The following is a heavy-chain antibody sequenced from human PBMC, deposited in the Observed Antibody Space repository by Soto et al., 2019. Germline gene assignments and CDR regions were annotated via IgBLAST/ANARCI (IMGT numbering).Heavy chain of an antibody. Sequence: GGSLRLSCAASGFTFSSYGMHWVRQAPGKGLEWVAVIWYDGSNKYYADSVKGRFTISRDNSKNTPYLQMNSLRAEDTAVYYCSRSPGVVVPYYFDFWGQGTLVTVSS. CDR3: SRSPGVVVPYYFDF. V-gene: IGHV3-33*01. D-gene: IGHD2-21*01. CDR1: GFTFSSYG. CDR2: IWYDGSNK. J-gene: IGHJ4*02.